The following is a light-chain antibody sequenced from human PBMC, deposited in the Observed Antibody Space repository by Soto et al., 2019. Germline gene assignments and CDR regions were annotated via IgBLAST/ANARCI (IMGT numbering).Light chain of an antibody. V-gene: IGKV1-39*01. CDR3: QQSYSTPWT. J-gene: IGKJ1*01. CDR2: TAS. CDR1: QSISIY. Sequence: DIPMTQSPSSLSASVGDRVTITCRASQSISIYLNWYQQKPGKAPNLLIYTASNLQSGVPSRFSGSGSGTDFTLTISSLQPEDSASYYCQQSYSTPWTFGQGTKVEIK.